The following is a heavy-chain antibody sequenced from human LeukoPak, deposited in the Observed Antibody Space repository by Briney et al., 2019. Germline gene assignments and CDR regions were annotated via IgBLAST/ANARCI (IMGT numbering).Heavy chain of an antibody. Sequence: SETLSLTCTVSGYSISRGYYWGWIRQTPGKGLEWIGSIDQSGNTYYNPSLKSRVTLSVDTSKNQFSLKLTSVTAADTAVYYCAGDMAYNDPGYWGQGTLVTVSS. CDR2: IDQSGNT. V-gene: IGHV4-38-2*02. D-gene: IGHD5-24*01. CDR3: AGDMAYNDPGY. J-gene: IGHJ4*02. CDR1: GYSISRGYY.